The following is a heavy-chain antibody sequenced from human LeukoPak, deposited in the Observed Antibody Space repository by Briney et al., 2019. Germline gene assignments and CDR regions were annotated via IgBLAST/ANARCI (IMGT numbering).Heavy chain of an antibody. V-gene: IGHV1-2*02. Sequence: ASVKVSCKASGYTFTGYYMHWVRQAPGQGLEWMGWINPNSGGTNYAQKFQGRVTMTRDTSISTAYMELSRLRSDDTAVYYCARDQGITIFGVVIDWGQGTLVTVSS. CDR3: ARDQGITIFGVVID. CDR1: GYTFTGYY. J-gene: IGHJ4*02. D-gene: IGHD3-3*01. CDR2: INPNSGGT.